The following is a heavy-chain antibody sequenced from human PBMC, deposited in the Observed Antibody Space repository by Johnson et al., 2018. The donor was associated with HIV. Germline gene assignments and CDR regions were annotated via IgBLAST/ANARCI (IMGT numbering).Heavy chain of an antibody. CDR2: IWYDGSNK. CDR1: GFTFSSYG. J-gene: IGHJ3*02. Sequence: QEKLVESGGGVVQPGRSLRLSCAASGFTFSSYGLHWVRQAPGKGLEWVAVIWYDGSNKYYADSVKGRFTISRDNSKNTLYRQRNSLRAEDTAVYFCVRRMVVGYVAFDIWGQGTMVSVSS. CDR3: VRRMVVGYVAFDI. D-gene: IGHD2-21*01. V-gene: IGHV3-33*01.